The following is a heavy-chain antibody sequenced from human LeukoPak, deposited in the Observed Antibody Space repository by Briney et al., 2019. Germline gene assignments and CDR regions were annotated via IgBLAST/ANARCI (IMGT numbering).Heavy chain of an antibody. CDR2: IYYSGST. Sequence: SWIRQHPGKGLEWIGYIYYSGSTYYNPSLKSRVTISVDTSKNQFSLKLSSVTAADTAVYYCAREGRITIFNWFDPWGQGTLVTVSS. D-gene: IGHD3-3*01. J-gene: IGHJ5*02. CDR3: AREGRITIFNWFDP. V-gene: IGHV4-31*02.